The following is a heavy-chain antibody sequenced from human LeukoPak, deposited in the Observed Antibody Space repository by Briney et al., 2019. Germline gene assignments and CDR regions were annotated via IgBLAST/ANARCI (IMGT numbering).Heavy chain of an antibody. V-gene: IGHV1-46*01. J-gene: IGHJ6*03. CDR2: INPSGGST. CDR1: GYTFTSYG. Sequence: ASVKVSCKASGYTFTSYGISWVRQAPGQGLEWMGIINPSGGSTSYAQKFQGRVTMTRDMSTSTVYMELSSLRSEDTAVYYCARDTYSSSSAYYYYYYMDVWGKGTTVTVSS. CDR3: ARDTYSSSSAYYYYYYMDV. D-gene: IGHD6-6*01.